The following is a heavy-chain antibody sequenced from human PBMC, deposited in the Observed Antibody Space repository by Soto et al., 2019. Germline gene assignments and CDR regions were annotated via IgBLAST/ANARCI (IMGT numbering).Heavy chain of an antibody. CDR1: GGSFSGYY. CDR3: ARGGPSYYYDSSGYSRPLYYYYGMDV. CDR2: INHSGST. J-gene: IGHJ6*02. D-gene: IGHD3-22*01. V-gene: IGHV4-34*01. Sequence: QVQLQQWGAGLLKPSETLSLTCAVYGGSFSGYYWSWIRQPPGKGLEWIGEINHSGSTNYNPSLKSRASRSVDTSNNQFSLKLRSVTAADTAVYYCARGGPSYYYDSSGYSRPLYYYYGMDVWGQGTTVTVSS.